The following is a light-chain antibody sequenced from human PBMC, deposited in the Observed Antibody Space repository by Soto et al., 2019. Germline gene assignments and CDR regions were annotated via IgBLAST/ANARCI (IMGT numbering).Light chain of an antibody. J-gene: IGKJ2*03. CDR3: QQYNNWYS. V-gene: IGKV1-5*03. CDR1: QTINTW. CDR2: KAS. Sequence: DIQMTQSPSTLSASVGDRVTITCRASQTINTWLAWHQQKPGKAPKLLIYKASSLESGVPSRFSGSGSGTEFTLTISSLQPDDFATYYCQQYNNWYSFGQGTKLEIK.